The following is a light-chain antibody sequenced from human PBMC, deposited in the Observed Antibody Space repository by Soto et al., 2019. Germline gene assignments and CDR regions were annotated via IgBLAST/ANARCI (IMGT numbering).Light chain of an antibody. Sequence: DIQMTQSPSSLSASVGDRVTITCRASQGIRNYLAWYQQKPGKVPKVLIYAASTLQAGVPSRFSGSGSGTDFTLTISSLQPEDVATYYCQKYNSAPRTFGQGTKLKIK. CDR3: QKYNSAPRT. V-gene: IGKV1-27*01. CDR1: QGIRNY. CDR2: AAS. J-gene: IGKJ2*01.